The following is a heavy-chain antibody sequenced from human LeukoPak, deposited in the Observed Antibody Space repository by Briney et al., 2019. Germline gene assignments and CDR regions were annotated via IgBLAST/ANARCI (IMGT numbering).Heavy chain of an antibody. V-gene: IGHV3-23*01. J-gene: IGHJ4*02. CDR3: AKDRAPITVFGVAPTASFDH. CDR2: ISVGGDT. D-gene: IGHD3-3*01. Sequence: PGGSLRLSCAASRFTFSNYAMSWVRQAPRKGLEWVSAISVGGDTYYADSVRGRFTISRDSSKSTLYLQMNGLRAEDTAIYYCAKDRAPITVFGVAPTASFDHWGQGTLVTVSS. CDR1: RFTFSNYA.